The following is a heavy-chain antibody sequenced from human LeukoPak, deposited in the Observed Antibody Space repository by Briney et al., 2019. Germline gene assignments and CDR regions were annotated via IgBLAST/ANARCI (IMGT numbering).Heavy chain of an antibody. CDR3: ATYHDFWGAYRSDY. J-gene: IGHJ4*02. V-gene: IGHV3-7*01. CDR1: GFTFSNYW. Sequence: GGSLRLSCAASGFTFSNYWMKWVRQPSGKGLEWVATINPDGSEKLYVDSVKGRFTISRDNAENSLYLQMNSLRAEDTAVYYCATYHDFWGAYRSDYWGQGTLVTVSS. CDR2: INPDGSEK. D-gene: IGHD3-3*01.